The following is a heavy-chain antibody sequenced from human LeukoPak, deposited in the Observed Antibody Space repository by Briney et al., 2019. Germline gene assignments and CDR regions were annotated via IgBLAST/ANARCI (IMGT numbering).Heavy chain of an antibody. Sequence: SQTLSLTCTVSGGSISSGSYDWSWIRQPAGKGLEWIGRIYTSGSTNYNPSLKSRVTISVDTSKNQFSLKLSSVTAADTAVYYCARDAGGYSYGRGYNWFDPWGQGTLVTVSS. D-gene: IGHD5-18*01. CDR3: ARDAGGYSYGRGYNWFDP. CDR2: IYTSGST. J-gene: IGHJ5*02. CDR1: GGSISSGSYD. V-gene: IGHV4-61*02.